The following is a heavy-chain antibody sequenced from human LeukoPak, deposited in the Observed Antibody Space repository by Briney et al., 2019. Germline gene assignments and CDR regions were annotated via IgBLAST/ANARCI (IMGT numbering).Heavy chain of an antibody. CDR2: IIPIFGTA. Sequence: ASVKVSCKASGGTFSSYAISWVRQAPGQGLEWMGGIIPIFGTANYAQKFQGRVTITADESTSTAYMELSSLRSEDTAVYYCARGGSSGSYYEDWGQGTLVTVSS. CDR3: ARGGSSGSYYED. CDR1: GGTFSSYA. D-gene: IGHD3-10*01. V-gene: IGHV1-69*13. J-gene: IGHJ4*02.